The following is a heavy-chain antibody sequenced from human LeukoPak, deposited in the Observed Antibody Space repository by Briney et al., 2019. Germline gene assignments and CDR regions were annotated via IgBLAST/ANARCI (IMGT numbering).Heavy chain of an antibody. V-gene: IGHV3-30*18. D-gene: IGHD3-9*01. J-gene: IGHJ4*02. CDR2: ISNDAGNY. CDR1: GFTFSNAW. Sequence: GGSLRLSCAASGFTFSNAWMSWVRQAPGKGLEWVALISNDAGNYYYADSVKGRFTISRDNSKNTLYLQMNSLRAEDTAVYFCAKDRRLYDILTPFDYWGQGTLVTVSS. CDR3: AKDRRLYDILTPFDY.